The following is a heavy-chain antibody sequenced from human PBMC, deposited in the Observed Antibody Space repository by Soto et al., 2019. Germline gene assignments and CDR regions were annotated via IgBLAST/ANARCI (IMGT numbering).Heavy chain of an antibody. D-gene: IGHD1-7*01. J-gene: IGHJ5*02. CDR1: GGSISSGGYY. CDR3: ARAAYNWNYGSSWFDP. V-gene: IGHV4-31*03. CDR2: IYYSGST. Sequence: QVQLQESGPGLVKPSQTLSLTCTVSGGSISSGGYYWSWIRQHPGKGLEWIGYIYYSGSTYYNPSHKRRVTISVDTSKNQFSLKLSSVTAADTAVYYCARAAYNWNYGSSWFDPWGQGTLVTVSS.